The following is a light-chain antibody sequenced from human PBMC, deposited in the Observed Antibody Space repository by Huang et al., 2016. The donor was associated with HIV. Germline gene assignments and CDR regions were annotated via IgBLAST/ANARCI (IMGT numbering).Light chain of an antibody. Sequence: ENVLTQSPATLSLSPGESATLSCRASQSVSGYLAWYQQKPGQAPRLLIYDVSNRATAISPRFSGSGSGTDFTLTIISLEPEDFAVYYCQQRSNWQWTFGQGTKVEIK. J-gene: IGKJ1*01. CDR1: QSVSGY. CDR2: DVS. CDR3: QQRSNWQWT. V-gene: IGKV3-11*01.